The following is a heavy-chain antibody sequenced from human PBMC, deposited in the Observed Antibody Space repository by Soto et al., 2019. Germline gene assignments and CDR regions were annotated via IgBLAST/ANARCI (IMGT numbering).Heavy chain of an antibody. Sequence: PSETLSLTCTVSGGPISSYYWSWIRQPPGKGLEWIGYIYYSGSTNYNPSLKSRVTISVDTSKNQFSLKLSSVTAADTAVYYCARRYGKNAFDIWGQGTMVTVSS. J-gene: IGHJ3*02. CDR3: ARRYGKNAFDI. CDR2: IYYSGST. D-gene: IGHD5-18*01. CDR1: GGPISSYY. V-gene: IGHV4-59*01.